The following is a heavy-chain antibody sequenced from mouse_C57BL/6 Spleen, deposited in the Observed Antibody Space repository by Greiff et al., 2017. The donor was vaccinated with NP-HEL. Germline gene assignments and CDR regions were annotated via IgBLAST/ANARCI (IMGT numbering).Heavy chain of an antibody. V-gene: IGHV1-18*01. D-gene: IGHD1-1*01. CDR2: INPNNGGT. CDR1: GYTFTDYN. CDR3: ARSRGFTTVIKDFDY. J-gene: IGHJ2*01. Sequence: EVQLQQSGPELVKPGASVKIPCKASGYTFTDYNMDWVKQSHGKSLEWIGDINPNNGGTIYNQKFKGKATLTVDKSSSTAYMELRSLTSEDTAVYYCARSRGFTTVIKDFDYWGQGTTLTVSS.